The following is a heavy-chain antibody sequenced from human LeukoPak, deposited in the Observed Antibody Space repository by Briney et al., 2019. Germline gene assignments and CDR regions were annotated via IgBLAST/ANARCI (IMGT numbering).Heavy chain of an antibody. D-gene: IGHD1-26*01. J-gene: IGHJ4*02. CDR1: GYTFTSYW. V-gene: IGHV5-51*01. CDR3: ARRRSGSYLDY. Sequence: PGESLKISCKASGYTFTSYWIVWLRQMPGKGLEWMTIIYPGDSDTRYSPSFQGQVTISADKSTSTAYLQWSSLKASDTAMYFCARRRSGSYLDYWGQGTLVTVSS. CDR2: IYPGDSDT.